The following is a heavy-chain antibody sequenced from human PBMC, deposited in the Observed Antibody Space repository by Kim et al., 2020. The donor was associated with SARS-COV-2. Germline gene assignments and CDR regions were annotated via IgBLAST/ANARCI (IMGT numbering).Heavy chain of an antibody. V-gene: IGHV3-33*01. J-gene: IGHJ4*02. Sequence: GGSLRLSCAASGFTFSSYGMHWVRQAPGKGLEWVAIMWYDGSKKVYADSVKGRFTVSRDNSKNIMYLQMDSLRAEDTAIYYCARTLEENCGGGCWPLYFAYWGQGTLVTVSS. D-gene: IGHD2-21*02. CDR3: ARTLEENCGGGCWPLYFAY. CDR2: MWYDGSKK. CDR1: GFTFSSYG.